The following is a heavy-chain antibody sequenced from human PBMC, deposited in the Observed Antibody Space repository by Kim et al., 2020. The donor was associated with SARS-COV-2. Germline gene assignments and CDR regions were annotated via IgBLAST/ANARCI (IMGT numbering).Heavy chain of an antibody. J-gene: IGHJ4*02. D-gene: IGHD2-15*01. CDR2: INPNSGGT. CDR1: GYTFTGYY. V-gene: IGHV1-2*06. CDR3: ARELGGYCSGGSCYSTDRDY. Sequence: ASVKVSCKASGYTFTGYYMHWVRQAPGQGLEWMGRINPNSGGTNYAQKFQGRVTMTRDTSISTAYMELSRLRSDDTAVYYCARELGGYCSGGSCYSTDRDYWGQGTLVTVSS.